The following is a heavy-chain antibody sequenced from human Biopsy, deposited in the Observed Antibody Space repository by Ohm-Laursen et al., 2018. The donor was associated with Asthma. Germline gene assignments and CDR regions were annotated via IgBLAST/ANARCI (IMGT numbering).Heavy chain of an antibody. D-gene: IGHD4-17*01. Sequence: SSVKVSCKVSGYSLTDLSMHWVRQAPGQGLEWMGGHDHEEGGTVNARRFQGRVTMTEDTSTDTAYMELSSLSSDDTAVYYCASDFPKDYVRYNFQFWGQGALVTVSS. J-gene: IGHJ4*02. CDR1: GYSLTDLS. CDR3: ASDFPKDYVRYNFQF. CDR2: HDHEEGGT. V-gene: IGHV1-24*01.